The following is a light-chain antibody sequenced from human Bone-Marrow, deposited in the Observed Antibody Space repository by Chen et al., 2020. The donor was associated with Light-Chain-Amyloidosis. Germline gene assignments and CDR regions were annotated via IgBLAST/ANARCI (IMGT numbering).Light chain of an antibody. CDR2: RDT. Sequence: SYELTQPPSASVSPGQTPRITCSGDDLPTKYAYWYQQKPGQAPVLVINRDTERPSGISERFSGSSSGTTATLTISGVQAEDEADYHCQSADSSGTYEVIFGGGTKLTVL. V-gene: IGLV3-25*03. J-gene: IGLJ2*01. CDR3: QSADSSGTYEVI. CDR1: DLPTKY.